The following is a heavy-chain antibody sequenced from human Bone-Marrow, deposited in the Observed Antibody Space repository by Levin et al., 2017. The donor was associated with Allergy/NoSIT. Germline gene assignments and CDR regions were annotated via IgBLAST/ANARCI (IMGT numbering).Heavy chain of an antibody. CDR2: ISSSGSTI. CDR1: GFTFSDYY. CDR3: ATDQYSYGQWDDY. V-gene: IGHV3-11*01. D-gene: IGHD5-18*01. J-gene: IGHJ4*02. Sequence: GGSLRLSCAASGFTFSDYYMSWIRQAPGKGLEWVSYISSSGSTIYYADSVKGRFTISRDNAKNSLYLQMDSLRAEDTAVYYCATDQYSYGQWDDYWGQGTLVTVSS.